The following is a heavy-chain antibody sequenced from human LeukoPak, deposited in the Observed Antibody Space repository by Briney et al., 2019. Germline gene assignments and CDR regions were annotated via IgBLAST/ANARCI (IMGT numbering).Heavy chain of an antibody. CDR2: ISGSGGST. Sequence: GGSLRLSCAASGFTFSSYAMSWVRQAPGKGLEWVSAISGSGGSTYYADSVKGRFTISRDNSKNTLYLQMNSLRAEDTAVYYCARAGSGGSYCSSTSCYIPQPHDAFDIWGQGTMVTVSS. V-gene: IGHV3-23*01. CDR1: GFTFSSYA. CDR3: ARAGSGGSYCSSTSCYIPQPHDAFDI. J-gene: IGHJ3*02. D-gene: IGHD2-2*02.